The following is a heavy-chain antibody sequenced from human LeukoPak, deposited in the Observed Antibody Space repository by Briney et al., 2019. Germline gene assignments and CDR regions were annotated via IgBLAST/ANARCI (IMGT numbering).Heavy chain of an antibody. V-gene: IGHV3-11*04. J-gene: IGHJ4*02. D-gene: IGHD3-22*01. CDR2: ISSSGTTI. CDR3: AKGFMIVVVTLVDS. CDR1: GFTFSDFY. Sequence: PGGSLRLSCAASGFTFSDFYMSWIRQAPGKGLEWVSYISSSGTTIYYADSVKGRFTISRDNSKNTLYLQMNSLRAEDTAVYYCAKGFMIVVVTLVDSWGQGTLVTVSS.